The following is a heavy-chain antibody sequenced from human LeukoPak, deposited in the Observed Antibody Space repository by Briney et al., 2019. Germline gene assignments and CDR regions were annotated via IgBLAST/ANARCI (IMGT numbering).Heavy chain of an antibody. CDR1: GFTFSSYS. J-gene: IGHJ5*02. Sequence: PGGSLRLSCAASGFTFSSYSMNWVRQAPGKGLEWVSSISSSSSYIYYADSVKGRFTISRDNAKNSLYLQMNSLRAEDTAVYYCARARVVPSVWFDPWGQGTLVTVSS. CDR2: ISSSSSYI. V-gene: IGHV3-21*01. CDR3: ARARVVPSVWFDP. D-gene: IGHD2-2*01.